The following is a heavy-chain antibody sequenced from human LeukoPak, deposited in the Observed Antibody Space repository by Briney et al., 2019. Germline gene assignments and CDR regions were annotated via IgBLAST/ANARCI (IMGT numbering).Heavy chain of an antibody. Sequence: GGSLTLSCAASGFSFSLNYMNWVRQAPGKGLEWVSILYSGSYTYYADSVKGRFTISRDSSKNMLFLHMNSLRAEDTAVYYCARVGDHFHWYLDLWGRGTLVTVSS. D-gene: IGHD3-3*02. CDR2: LYSGSYT. CDR1: GFSFSLNY. J-gene: IGHJ2*01. CDR3: ARVGDHFHWYLDL. V-gene: IGHV3-53*01.